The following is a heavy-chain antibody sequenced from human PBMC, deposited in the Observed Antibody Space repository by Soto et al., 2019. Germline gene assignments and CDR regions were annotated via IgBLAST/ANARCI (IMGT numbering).Heavy chain of an antibody. J-gene: IGHJ6*02. V-gene: IGHV3-53*01. CDR2: IYSSGST. Sequence: PGGSLRLSCAASGFTVSSNYMSWVRQAPGKGLGWVSVIYSSGSTYYADSVKGRFTISRDNCKNTLKLKMNSMRAEDKAVYYCGRRRLEVKCFGQFSYDYCMDFLGQGTTVTFSS. D-gene: IGHD3-10*01. CDR3: GRRRLEVKCFGQFSYDYCMDF. CDR1: GFTVSSNY.